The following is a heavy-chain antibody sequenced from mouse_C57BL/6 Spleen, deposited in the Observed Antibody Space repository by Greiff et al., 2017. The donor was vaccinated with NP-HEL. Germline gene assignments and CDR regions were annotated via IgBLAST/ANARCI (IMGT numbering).Heavy chain of an antibody. D-gene: IGHD2-5*01. Sequence: VQLQQPGAELVKPGASVKLSCKASGYTFTSYWMHWVKQRPGQGLEWIGMIHPNSGSTNYNEKFKSKATLTVDKSSSTAYMQLSSLTSEDSAVYYCARYYSKDYYAMDYWGQGTSVTVSS. CDR1: GYTFTSYW. V-gene: IGHV1-64*01. J-gene: IGHJ4*01. CDR3: ARYYSKDYYAMDY. CDR2: IHPNSGST.